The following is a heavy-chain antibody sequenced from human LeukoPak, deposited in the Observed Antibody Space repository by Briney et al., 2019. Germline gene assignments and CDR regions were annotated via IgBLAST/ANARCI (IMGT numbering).Heavy chain of an antibody. V-gene: IGHV1-18*01. CDR2: MNPNSGNT. Sequence: ASVKVSCKASGYTFTSYDINWVRQATGQGLEWMGWMNPNSGNTNYAQKLQGRVTMTTDTSTSTAYMELRSLRSDDTAVYYCARAAPYYYYMDVWGKGTTVTVSS. CDR1: GYTFTSYD. D-gene: IGHD2-15*01. CDR3: ARAAPYYYYMDV. J-gene: IGHJ6*03.